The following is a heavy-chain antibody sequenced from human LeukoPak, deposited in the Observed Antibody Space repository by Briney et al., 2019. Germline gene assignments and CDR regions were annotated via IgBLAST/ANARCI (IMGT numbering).Heavy chain of an antibody. CDR1: GGTFSSYT. D-gene: IGHD4-23*01. CDR3: ARVAMTTVAHDAFDI. J-gene: IGHJ3*02. V-gene: IGHV1-69*02. CDR2: IIPILGIA. Sequence: SVKVSCKASGGTFSSYTISWVRQAPGQGLEWMGRIIPILGIANYAQKFQGRVTITADKSTSTAYMELSSLRSEDTAVYYCARVAMTTVAHDAFDIWGRGTMVTVSS.